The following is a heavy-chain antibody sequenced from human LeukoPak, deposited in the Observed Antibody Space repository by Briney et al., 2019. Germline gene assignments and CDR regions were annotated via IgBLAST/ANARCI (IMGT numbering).Heavy chain of an antibody. D-gene: IGHD6-13*01. CDR2: IYYSGST. CDR1: GDSISSGSYY. Sequence: PSETLSLTCTVSGDSISSGSYYWGWIRQPPGRGLEWIGSIYYSGSTYYNPSLKSRVTISVDTSKNQFSLKLSSVTAADTAVYYCARSFRVAAGTSSGAGYNWFDPWGQGTLVTVSS. V-gene: IGHV4-39*07. J-gene: IGHJ5*02. CDR3: ARSFRVAAGTSSGAGYNWFDP.